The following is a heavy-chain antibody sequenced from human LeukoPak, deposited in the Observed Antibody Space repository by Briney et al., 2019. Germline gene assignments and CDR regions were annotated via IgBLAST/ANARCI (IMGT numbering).Heavy chain of an antibody. CDR2: ISAYNGNT. V-gene: IGHV1-18*01. D-gene: IGHD2-21*02. CDR1: GYTFTSYG. Sequence: GASVKVSCKASGYTFTSYGISWVRQAPGQGLEWMGWISAYNGNTNYAQKLQGRVTMTTDTSTSTAYMELRSLRSDDTAMYYCARGRVVTATIVGIFDYWGQGTLVTVSS. CDR3: ARGRVVTATIVGIFDY. J-gene: IGHJ4*02.